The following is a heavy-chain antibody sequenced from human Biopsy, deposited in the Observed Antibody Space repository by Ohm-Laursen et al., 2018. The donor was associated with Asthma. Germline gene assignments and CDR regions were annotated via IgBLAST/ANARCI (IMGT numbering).Heavy chain of an antibody. CDR1: GYTFNSAG. V-gene: IGHV1-18*01. D-gene: IGHD3-10*01. CDR2: TSVYNGNT. J-gene: IGHJ6*02. CDR3: ARAVDYSHYYGIDV. Sequence: ASVKVSCKTSGYTFNSAGITWVRQAPGQGLEWMGWTSVYNGNTRVAQKLQDRVTMITDTSTSTAYMELRSLRSDDTAVYFCARAVDYSHYYGIDVWGQGTTVTVS.